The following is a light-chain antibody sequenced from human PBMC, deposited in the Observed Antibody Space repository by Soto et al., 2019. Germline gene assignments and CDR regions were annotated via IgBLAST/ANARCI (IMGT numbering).Light chain of an antibody. Sequence: EIVMTQSPDTLSVSPGERVTLSCRASQSVKSKLGWYQQKPGQAPRLLIYGASTRATGIPDRFSGSGSGTEFTLTISSLLSDDSAVYYCQQYNKGYTFGQGTRLEIK. CDR3: QQYNKGYT. J-gene: IGKJ2*01. CDR2: GAS. V-gene: IGKV3-15*01. CDR1: QSVKSK.